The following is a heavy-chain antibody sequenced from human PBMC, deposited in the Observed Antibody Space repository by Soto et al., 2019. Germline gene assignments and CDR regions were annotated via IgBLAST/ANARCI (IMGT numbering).Heavy chain of an antibody. CDR1: WVPFSGPA. J-gene: IGHJ6*03. Sequence: EVQLVESGGGLVQPWGSLKPSWSAPWVPFSGPAPHLVRQASGKRPEVVGPIRSKGHNYATAYGSSLKGRFTISRDDSKNTAYLQMNSLNTEDTAVYYCSRQASDFWSGKPQYYMDVWGKGTTVTVSS. CDR3: SRQASDFWSGKPQYYMDV. V-gene: IGHV3-73*01. D-gene: IGHD3-3*01. CDR2: IRSKGHNYAT.